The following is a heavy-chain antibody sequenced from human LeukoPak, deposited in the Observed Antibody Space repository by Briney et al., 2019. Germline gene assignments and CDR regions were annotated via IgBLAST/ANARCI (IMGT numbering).Heavy chain of an antibody. J-gene: IGHJ4*02. V-gene: IGHV1-46*01. D-gene: IGHD3-10*01. CDR3: ARGATMVRGVYFFDY. CDR2: INPSGGST. CDR1: GHTFTSYY. Sequence: ASVKVSCKASGHTFTSYYMHWVRQAPGQGLEWMGIINPSGGSTSYAQKFQGRVTMTRDTSTSTVYMELSSLRSEDTAVYYCARGATMVRGVYFFDYWGQGTLVTVSS.